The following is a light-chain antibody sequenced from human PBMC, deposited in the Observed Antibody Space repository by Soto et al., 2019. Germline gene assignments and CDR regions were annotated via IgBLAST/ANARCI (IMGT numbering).Light chain of an antibody. CDR1: QSVGRRY. V-gene: IGKV3-20*01. CDR3: QYQGT. CDR2: DTS. Sequence: IVLTQSPGTLSLSPGERATLSCRASQSVGRRYLAWYQQKPGQAPMLLIYDTSERASDIPDRFSGSGSGTDFTITISRLVPEYFAVYYCQYQGTFGGGTKVEIK. J-gene: IGKJ4*01.